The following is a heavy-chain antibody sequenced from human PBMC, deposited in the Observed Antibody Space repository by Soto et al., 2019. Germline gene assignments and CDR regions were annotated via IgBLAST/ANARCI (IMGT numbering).Heavy chain of an antibody. Sequence: SETLSLTCTVSGGSISSSSYYWGWIRQPPGKGLEWIGSIYYSGSTYYNPSLKSRVTISVDTSKNQFSLKLSSVTAADTAVYYCASQWEGPDPLEPLYYMDVWGKGTTVTVSS. CDR2: IYYSGST. CDR3: ASQWEGPDPLEPLYYMDV. J-gene: IGHJ6*03. CDR1: GGSISSSSYY. D-gene: IGHD1-1*01. V-gene: IGHV4-39*01.